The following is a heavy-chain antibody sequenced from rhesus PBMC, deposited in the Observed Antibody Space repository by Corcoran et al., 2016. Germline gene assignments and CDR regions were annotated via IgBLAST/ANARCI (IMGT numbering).Heavy chain of an antibody. CDR1: GGSISDSYF. Sequence: QVQLQESGPGLVKPSETLSPTCAVSGGSISDSYFWRCVRQPPGKGLEWIGYIYGGGGATSYNTSLKNRVTISRDTSKNQLSLELTSVTAADTAVYYCWLDQFDVWGAGVLVTVSS. CDR2: IYGGGGAT. D-gene: IGHD2-33*01. V-gene: IGHV4-106*01. J-gene: IGHJ5-1*01. CDR3: WLDQFDV.